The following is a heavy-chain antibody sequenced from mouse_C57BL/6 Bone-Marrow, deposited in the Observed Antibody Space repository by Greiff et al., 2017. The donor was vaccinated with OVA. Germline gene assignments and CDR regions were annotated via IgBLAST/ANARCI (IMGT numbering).Heavy chain of an antibody. J-gene: IGHJ3*01. CDR1: GYTFTSYW. CDR2: IDPSDSYT. D-gene: IGHD2-1*01. V-gene: IGHV1-50*01. CDR3: ATYGNYDWFAY. Sequence: QVQLQQPGAELVKPGASVKLSCKASGYTFTSYWMQWVKQRPGQGLEWIGEIDPSDSYTNYNQKFKGKATLTVDTSSSTAYMQLSSLTSEDSAVYYCATYGNYDWFAYWGQGTLVTVSA.